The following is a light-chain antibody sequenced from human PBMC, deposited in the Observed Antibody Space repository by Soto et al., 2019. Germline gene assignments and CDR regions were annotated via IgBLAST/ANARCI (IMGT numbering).Light chain of an antibody. CDR3: QQSYSTSIT. Sequence: DIRMTHSPSSLSSSVGYIFTITCRASQSISSYLNWYHQKPGKAPKLLIYAASSLQSGVPSRFSGSGSGTDFTLTISSLQPEDFATYYCQQSYSTSITFGQGTRLEIK. CDR2: AAS. V-gene: IGKV1-39*01. J-gene: IGKJ5*01. CDR1: QSISSY.